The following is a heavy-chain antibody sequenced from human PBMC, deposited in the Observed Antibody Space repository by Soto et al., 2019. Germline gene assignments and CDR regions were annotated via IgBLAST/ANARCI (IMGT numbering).Heavy chain of an antibody. CDR3: ARVYGPLYFDY. V-gene: IGHV1-18*01. D-gene: IGHD3-10*01. J-gene: IGHJ4*02. CDR2: ISPYNGNT. CDR1: GYTFTTYG. Sequence: VASVKVSCKASGYTFTTYGLSWVRQAPGQGLEWMGWISPYNGNTKYGQKLQGRVTMTTDTSTNTAYMELTSLRSDDTAVYYCARVYGPLYFDYWGQGTLVTVS.